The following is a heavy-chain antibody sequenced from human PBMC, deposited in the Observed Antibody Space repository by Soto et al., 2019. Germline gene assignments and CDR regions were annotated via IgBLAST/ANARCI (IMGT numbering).Heavy chain of an antibody. CDR3: ARGPAAYCSGGRCYSYYYYYGMDV. D-gene: IGHD2-15*01. V-gene: IGHV1-8*01. Sequence: QVQLVQSGAEVKKPGASVKVSCKASGYTFTSYDINWVRQATGQGLEWMGWMNPNSGNTGYAQKFQGRVTMTRNTSISTAYMELSSLRSEDTAVYYCARGPAAYCSGGRCYSYYYYYGMDVWGQGTTVTVSS. J-gene: IGHJ6*02. CDR2: MNPNSGNT. CDR1: GYTFTSYD.